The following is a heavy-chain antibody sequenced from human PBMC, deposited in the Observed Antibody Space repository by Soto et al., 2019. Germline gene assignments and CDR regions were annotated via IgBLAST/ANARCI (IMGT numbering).Heavy chain of an antibody. J-gene: IGHJ4*02. Sequence: QVQLVQSGPEVKNPGASVKVYCKASGYTFTSYDIKWVRQAPGQGLEWMRWISVYDGNTNYAQKLHDRVTMTTDTSTSTAYMELRSMRPHDTAVSYCASALGIGDYCGQETQVTVST. CDR2: ISVYDGNT. CDR3: ASALGIGDY. D-gene: IGHD7-27*01. CDR1: GYTFTSYD. V-gene: IGHV1-18*01.